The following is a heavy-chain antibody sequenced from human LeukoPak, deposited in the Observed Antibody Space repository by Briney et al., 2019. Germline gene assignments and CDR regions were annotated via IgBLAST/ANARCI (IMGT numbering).Heavy chain of an antibody. D-gene: IGHD3-10*01. V-gene: IGHV1-18*04. Sequence: GGSLRLSCKASGYTFTSYGISWVRQAPGQGLEWMGWISAYNGNTNYAQKLQGRVTMTTDTSTSTAYMELRSLRSDDTAVYYCARPAGWFGELLGGYFDYWGQGTLVTVSS. CDR3: ARPAGWFGELLGGYFDY. CDR1: GYTFTSYG. J-gene: IGHJ4*02. CDR2: ISAYNGNT.